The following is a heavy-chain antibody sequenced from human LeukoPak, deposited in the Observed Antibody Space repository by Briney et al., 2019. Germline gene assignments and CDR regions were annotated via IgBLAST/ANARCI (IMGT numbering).Heavy chain of an antibody. CDR1: GVSISSYY. J-gene: IGHJ5*02. Sequence: SETLSLTCTVSGVSISSYYWSWIRQPPGKGLEWIGYIYYSGSTNYNPSLKSRVTISVDTSKNQFSLKLSSVTAADTAVYYCARGERYCSSTSCPLIWFDPWGQGTLVTVSS. V-gene: IGHV4-59*01. D-gene: IGHD2-2*01. CDR2: IYYSGST. CDR3: ARGERYCSSTSCPLIWFDP.